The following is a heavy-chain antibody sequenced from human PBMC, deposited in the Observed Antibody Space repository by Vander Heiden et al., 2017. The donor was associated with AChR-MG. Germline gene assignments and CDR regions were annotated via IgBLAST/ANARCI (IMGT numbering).Heavy chain of an antibody. CDR1: GFTFSSYG. Sequence: VQLVESGGGVVQPGRSLRLSCAAFGFTFSSYGMHGVRQAPGKGLEWVAVISYDGSNKYYADSVKGRFTISRDNSKNTLYLQMNSLRAEDTAVYYCAKDGGVAGPHLTYYYYGMDVWGQGTTVTVSS. V-gene: IGHV3-30*18. CDR3: AKDGGVAGPHLTYYYYGMDV. CDR2: ISYDGSNK. D-gene: IGHD6-19*01. J-gene: IGHJ6*02.